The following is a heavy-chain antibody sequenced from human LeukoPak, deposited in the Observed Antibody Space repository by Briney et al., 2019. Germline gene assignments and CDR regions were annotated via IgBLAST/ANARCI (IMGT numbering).Heavy chain of an antibody. CDR3: ARDRNDYGDPWAFDY. J-gene: IGHJ4*02. Sequence: PGGSLRLSCAASGFTVSSNYMSWVRQAPGKGLEWVSVIYSGGSTYYADSVKGRFAISRDNSKNTLYLQMNSLRAEDTAVYYCARDRNDYGDPWAFDYWGQGTLVTVSS. CDR1: GFTVSSNY. D-gene: IGHD4-17*01. CDR2: IYSGGST. V-gene: IGHV3-66*02.